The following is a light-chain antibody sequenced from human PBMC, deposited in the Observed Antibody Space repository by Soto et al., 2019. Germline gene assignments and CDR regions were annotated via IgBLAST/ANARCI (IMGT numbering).Light chain of an antibody. CDR1: QSVSSY. CDR3: QQRSNWPKT. J-gene: IGKJ1*01. V-gene: IGKV3-11*01. Sequence: EIVLTQSPATLSLSPGERATLSCRASQSVSSYLAWYQQKPGQAPRLLIYDASNRATGIPARFSGSGSGTDCTLTIRRLEPEDCAVYYCQQRSNWPKTFGQGTKVEIK. CDR2: DAS.